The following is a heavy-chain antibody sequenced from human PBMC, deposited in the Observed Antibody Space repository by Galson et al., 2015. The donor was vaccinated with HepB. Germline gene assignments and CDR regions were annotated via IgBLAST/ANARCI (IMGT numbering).Heavy chain of an antibody. V-gene: IGHV1-18*04. Sequence: SVKVSCKASGYTFSSYGISWVRQAPGQGLEWMGWISVYNGNTNYAQNLQGRVTMTTDTSTSTAYMELRSLRSDDTAVYYCVRTWYYYDSSDYFPFDYWGQGTLVTVSS. J-gene: IGHJ4*02. CDR2: ISVYNGNT. D-gene: IGHD3-22*01. CDR3: VRTWYYYDSSDYFPFDY. CDR1: GYTFSSYG.